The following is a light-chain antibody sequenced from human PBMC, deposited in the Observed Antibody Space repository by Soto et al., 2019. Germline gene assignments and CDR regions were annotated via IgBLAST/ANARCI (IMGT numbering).Light chain of an antibody. CDR2: DVT. V-gene: IGLV2-14*03. J-gene: IGLJ2*01. Sequence: QSVLTQPASVSGSPGQSITISCTGTSSDVGGYNYVSWYQQRPGKAPKLMIYDVTNRPSGVSSRFSGSKSGNTASLTISGLQAEDEADYYCSSYTSSSTLGVFGGGTKLTVL. CDR3: SSYTSSSTLGV. CDR1: SSDVGGYNY.